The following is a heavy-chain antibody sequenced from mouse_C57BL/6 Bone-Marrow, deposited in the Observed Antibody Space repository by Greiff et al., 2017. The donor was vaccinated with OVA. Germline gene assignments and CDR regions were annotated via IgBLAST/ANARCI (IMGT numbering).Heavy chain of an antibody. D-gene: IGHD1-1*01. J-gene: IGHJ1*03. CDR3: ASSSRGYFDV. CDR2: IDPSDSYT. Sequence: QVQLQQPGAELVMPGASVKLSCKASGYTFTSYWMHWVKQRPGQGLDWIGEIDPSDSYTNYNQKFKGKSTLTVDKSSSTAYMQLSSLTSEDSAVYYCASSSRGYFDVWGTGTTVTVSS. CDR1: GYTFTSYW. V-gene: IGHV1-69*01.